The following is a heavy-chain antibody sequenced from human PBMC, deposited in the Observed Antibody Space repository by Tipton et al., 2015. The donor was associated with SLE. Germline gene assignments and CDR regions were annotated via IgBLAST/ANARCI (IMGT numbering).Heavy chain of an antibody. CDR2: IYASGSA. CDR3: ARGGLGVSYYYYMDV. CDR1: GGSFSIDNYY. J-gene: IGHJ6*03. D-gene: IGHD1-26*01. Sequence: TLSLTCTVSGGSFSIDNYYWSWIRQPAGKGLEWIGRIYASGSANYNPSLKSRVTISVDTSKNQFSLKLSSVTAADTAVYYCARGGLGVSYYYYMDVWGKGTTVTVSS. V-gene: IGHV4-61*02.